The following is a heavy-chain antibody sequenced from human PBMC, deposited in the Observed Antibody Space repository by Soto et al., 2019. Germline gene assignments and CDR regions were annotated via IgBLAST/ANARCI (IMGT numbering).Heavy chain of an antibody. CDR2: ISGSGGST. D-gene: IGHD3-3*01. CDR3: FFGEEKGIPDFRSVSAFLLNRSSDL. J-gene: IGHJ2*01. V-gene: IGHV3-23*01. Sequence: GKWLEWVSAISGSGGSTYYADSVKGRFTISRDNSKNTLYLQMSSLRAEDTAVYFFFFGEEKGIPDFRSVSAFLLNRSSDL.